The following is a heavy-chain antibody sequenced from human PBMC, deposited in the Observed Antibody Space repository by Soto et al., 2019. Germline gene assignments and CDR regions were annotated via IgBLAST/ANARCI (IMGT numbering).Heavy chain of an antibody. CDR3: LAWGAYVNV. J-gene: IGHJ4*02. D-gene: IGHD3-16*01. V-gene: IGHV3-7*01. CDR2: INSDGGTK. Sequence: EVQLVESGGGLVQPGESLSLSCAASGFTLSSYWMNWVRQAPGKGLEWVANINSDGGTKRYVDSVKGRFTVSRDNAKSSLYLQMNSLRVEDTAVYYCLAWGAYVNVWGRGTQVTVS. CDR1: GFTLSSYW.